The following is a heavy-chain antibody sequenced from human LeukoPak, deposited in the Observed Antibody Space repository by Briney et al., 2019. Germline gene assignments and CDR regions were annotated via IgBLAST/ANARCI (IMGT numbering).Heavy chain of an antibody. Sequence: ASVKVSCKASGGTFSSYAISWVRQAPGQGLEWMGWNSAYNGNTNYAQKLQGRVTMTTDTSTSTAYMELRSLRSDDTAVYYCARVYGPRGYCSGGSCVNFDYWGQGTLVTVSS. CDR2: NSAYNGNT. CDR1: GGTFSSYA. CDR3: ARVYGPRGYCSGGSCVNFDY. V-gene: IGHV1-18*01. D-gene: IGHD2-15*01. J-gene: IGHJ4*02.